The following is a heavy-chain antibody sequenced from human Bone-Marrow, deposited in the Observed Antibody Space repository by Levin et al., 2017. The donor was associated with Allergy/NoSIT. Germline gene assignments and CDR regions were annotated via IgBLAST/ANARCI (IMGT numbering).Heavy chain of an antibody. Sequence: GASVKVSCKVSGYTLTELSMHWVRQAPGKGLEWMGGFDPEDGETIYAQKFQGRVTMTEDTSTDTAYMELSSLRSEDTAVYYCATDPKPPPDSRSVVPFQFDYWGQGTLVTVSS. D-gene: IGHD2-2*01. CDR1: GYTLTELS. CDR2: FDPEDGET. V-gene: IGHV1-24*01. CDR3: ATDPKPPPDSRSVVPFQFDY. J-gene: IGHJ4*02.